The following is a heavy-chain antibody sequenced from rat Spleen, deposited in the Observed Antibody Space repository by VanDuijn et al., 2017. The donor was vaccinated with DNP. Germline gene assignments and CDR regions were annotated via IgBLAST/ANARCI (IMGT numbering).Heavy chain of an antibody. CDR2: ISPSGDRT. D-gene: IGHD3-1*01. CDR1: GFTFSNFG. V-gene: IGHV5-19*01. J-gene: IGHJ1*01. CDR3: STRRDGPLYWYFDF. Sequence: EVQLVESGGDLVQPGRSLKLSCATSGFTFSNFGTHWLRQARTKGLEWVASISPSGDRTYYRDSVKGRFTISRDDAKSTLCLQMDSLRSEDTATYYCSTRRDGPLYWYFDFWGPGTMVTVSS.